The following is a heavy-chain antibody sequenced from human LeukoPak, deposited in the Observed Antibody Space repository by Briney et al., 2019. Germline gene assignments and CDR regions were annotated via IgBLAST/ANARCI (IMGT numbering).Heavy chain of an antibody. CDR3: AMPGIAVAGTALDY. Sequence: GGSLGLSCAASGFTFSSYGMHWVRQAPGKGLEWVAVIWYDGSNKYYADSVKGRFTISRDNSKNTLYLQMNSLRAEDTAVYYCAMPGIAVAGTALDYWGQGTLVTVSS. CDR2: IWYDGSNK. CDR1: GFTFSSYG. D-gene: IGHD6-19*01. J-gene: IGHJ4*02. V-gene: IGHV3-33*01.